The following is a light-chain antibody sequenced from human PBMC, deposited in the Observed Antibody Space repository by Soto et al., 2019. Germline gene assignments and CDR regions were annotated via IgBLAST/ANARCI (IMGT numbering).Light chain of an antibody. CDR1: SSDVGSYNL. V-gene: IGLV2-23*01. Sequence: QSALTQPASVSGSPGQSITISCTGTSSDVGSYNLVSSYQQHPGKAPKLMIYEGSKRPSGVSNRFSGSKSGNTVSLTISGLQAEDEADYYCCSYAGSSTVVFGGGTKMTVL. J-gene: IGLJ2*01. CDR3: CSYAGSSTVV. CDR2: EGS.